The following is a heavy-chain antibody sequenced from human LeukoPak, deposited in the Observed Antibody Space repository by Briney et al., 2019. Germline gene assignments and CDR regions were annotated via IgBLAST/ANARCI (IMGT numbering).Heavy chain of an antibody. D-gene: IGHD3-16*01. V-gene: IGHV3-30*02. CDR1: GFTFSNYG. CDR3: AKLYSDYDRFDY. CDR2: IRYDGSNK. Sequence: GGSLRLSCAASGFTFSNYGMHWVRQAPGKGLEWVTFIRYDGSNKYYTDSVKGRFTISRDNSKNTLYLQMNSLRVEDTAVYYCAKLYSDYDRFDYWGQGTLVTVSS. J-gene: IGHJ4*02.